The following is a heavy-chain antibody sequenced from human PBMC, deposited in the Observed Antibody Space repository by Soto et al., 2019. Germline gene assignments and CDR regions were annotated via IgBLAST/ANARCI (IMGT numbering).Heavy chain of an antibody. Sequence: QLQLQESGPGLVKPSETLSLTCTVSGGSISSSSYYWGWIRQPPGKGLEWIGSISYSGSTYYNPSLKSRGTISVDTSKNQFSLKLSAVTAADTAVYYCARGRVAVAGWGGMDVWGQGTTVTVSS. V-gene: IGHV4-39*01. CDR2: ISYSGST. CDR1: GGSISSSSYY. J-gene: IGHJ6*02. CDR3: ARGRVAVAGWGGMDV. D-gene: IGHD6-19*01.